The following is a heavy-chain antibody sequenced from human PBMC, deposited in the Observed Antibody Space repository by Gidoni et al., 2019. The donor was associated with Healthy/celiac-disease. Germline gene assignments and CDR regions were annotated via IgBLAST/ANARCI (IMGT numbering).Heavy chain of an antibody. CDR3: TTDWEKMIVVVTPDY. D-gene: IGHD3-22*01. CDR2: IKSKTDGGTT. J-gene: IGHJ4*02. CDR1: GFTFRNAW. V-gene: IGHV3-15*01. Sequence: EVQLVESGGGLVKPGGSLRLYCAASGFTFRNAWMSWVRQAPGKGLEWVGRIKSKTDGGTTDYAAPVKGRFTISRDDSKNTLYLQMNSLKTEDTAVYYCTTDWEKMIVVVTPDYWGQGTLVTVSS.